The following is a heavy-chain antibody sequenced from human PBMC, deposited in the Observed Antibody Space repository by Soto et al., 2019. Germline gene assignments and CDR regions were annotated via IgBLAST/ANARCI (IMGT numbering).Heavy chain of an antibody. Sequence: GGSLRLSCAVSGFTFSSYSMNWVRQAPGKGLEWVSYISSSSSTIYYADSVKGRFTISRDNAKNSLYLQMNSLRDEDTAVYYCARDDDYVWGSYRYSAFDIWGQGTMVAVSS. CDR1: GFTFSSYS. CDR3: ARDDDYVWGSYRYSAFDI. CDR2: ISSSSSTI. J-gene: IGHJ3*02. V-gene: IGHV3-48*02. D-gene: IGHD3-16*02.